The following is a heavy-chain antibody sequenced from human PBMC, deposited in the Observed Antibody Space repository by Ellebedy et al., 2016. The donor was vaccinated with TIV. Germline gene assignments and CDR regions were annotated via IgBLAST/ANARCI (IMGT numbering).Heavy chain of an antibody. J-gene: IGHJ5*02. Sequence: GGSLRLSXKGSGYSFTSYWIGWVRQMPGKGLEWMGIIYPGDSDTRYSPSFQGQVTISADKSISTAYLQWSSLKASDTAMYYCARLPIVVVPAAMYSWFDPWGQGTLVTVSS. CDR2: IYPGDSDT. CDR1: GYSFTSYW. CDR3: ARLPIVVVPAAMYSWFDP. V-gene: IGHV5-51*01. D-gene: IGHD2-2*01.